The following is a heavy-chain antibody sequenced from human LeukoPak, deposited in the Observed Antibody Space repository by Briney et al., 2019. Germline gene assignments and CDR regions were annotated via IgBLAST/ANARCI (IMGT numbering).Heavy chain of an antibody. CDR2: ISYDGSNK. CDR1: GFTFRNYG. Sequence: GRSLRLSCAASGFTFRNYGMHWVRQAPGKGLDWVAVISYDGSNKYYAGSVKGRFTISRDNSKNTLYLQVNSLRAEDTAVYYCAKVRYFGPSAFDIWGQGTMVTVSS. V-gene: IGHV3-30*18. CDR3: AKVRYFGPSAFDI. J-gene: IGHJ3*02. D-gene: IGHD3-9*01.